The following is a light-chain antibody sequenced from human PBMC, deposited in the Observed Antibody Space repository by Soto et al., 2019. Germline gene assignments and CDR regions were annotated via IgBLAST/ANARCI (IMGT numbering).Light chain of an antibody. V-gene: IGKV3-15*01. CDR1: QSVSYN. CDR3: QQYKNWPPLT. CDR2: GAF. Sequence: EIVMTQSPATLSVSPGERATLSCRASQSVSYNLAWYQQKPGQGPRLLIYGAFTRATGIPARFSGSGSGTEFTLTISSLQSEDFVVYYCQQYKNWPPLTFGRGTKVEIK. J-gene: IGKJ4*01.